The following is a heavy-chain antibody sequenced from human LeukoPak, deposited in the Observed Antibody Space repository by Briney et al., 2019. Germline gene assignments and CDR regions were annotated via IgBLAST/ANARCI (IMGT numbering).Heavy chain of an antibody. V-gene: IGHV1-18*01. CDR3: ARDHPPFRYCSGGSCQWDAFDI. D-gene: IGHD2-15*01. J-gene: IGHJ3*02. CDR2: ISAYNGNT. Sequence: ASVKVSCKASGYTFTSYGISWVRQAPGQGLEWMGWISAYNGNTNYAQKLQGRVTMTTDTSTSTAYMELRSLRSDDTAVYYCARDHPPFRYCSGGSCQWDAFDIWGQGTMVTVSS. CDR1: GYTFTSYG.